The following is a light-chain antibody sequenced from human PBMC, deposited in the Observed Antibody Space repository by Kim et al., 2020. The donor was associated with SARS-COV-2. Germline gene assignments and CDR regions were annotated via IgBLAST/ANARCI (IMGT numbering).Light chain of an antibody. CDR3: SSYTSSSWV. J-gene: IGLJ3*02. CDR1: SSDVGGYNY. V-gene: IGLV2-14*04. Sequence: PGQSITTSCTGTSSDVGGYNYVSWYQQHPGKAPKLMIYDVSKRPSGVSNRFSGSKSGNTASLTISGLQAEDEADYYCSSYTSSSWVFGGGTKLTVL. CDR2: DVS.